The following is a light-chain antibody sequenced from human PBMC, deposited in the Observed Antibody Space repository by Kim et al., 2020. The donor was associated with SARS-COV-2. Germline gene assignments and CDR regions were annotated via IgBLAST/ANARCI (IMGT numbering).Light chain of an antibody. CDR2: SAS. V-gene: IGKV1-39*01. CDR3: QHSYNTPYT. Sequence: SASVGDRVTHTCRASQSIRTYLNWYQQKSGLAPKLLIYSASALQSGVPSRFSGSGSGTDFTLTISRLQPEDFATYYCQHSYNTPYTFGQGTKLEI. J-gene: IGKJ2*01. CDR1: QSIRTY.